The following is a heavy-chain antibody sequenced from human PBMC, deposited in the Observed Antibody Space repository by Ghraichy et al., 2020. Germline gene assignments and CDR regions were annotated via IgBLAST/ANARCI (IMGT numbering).Heavy chain of an antibody. Sequence: SETLSLTCTVSGGSIRSSAYYWGWIRQFQGKGLEWIGSIYYIGNTYYNPSLKSRITISVDTSSNQFSLNLTSVTAADTAVYYCTRGRRREYYQYALDVWGQGTTVTVSS. CDR3: TRGRRREYYQYALDV. CDR2: IYYIGNT. J-gene: IGHJ6*02. D-gene: IGHD2/OR15-2a*01. CDR1: GGSIRSSAYY. V-gene: IGHV4-39*01.